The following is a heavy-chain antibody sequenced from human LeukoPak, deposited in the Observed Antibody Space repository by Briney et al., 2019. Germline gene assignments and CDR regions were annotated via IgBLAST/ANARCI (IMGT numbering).Heavy chain of an antibody. D-gene: IGHD3-10*01. Sequence: GGSLRLSCTASGFTFGDYAESWVRQAPGKGLEWVGFIRSKAYGGTTEYAASVKGRFTISRDDSKSIAYLQLNSLKTEDTAVYYCARFVPYFDYWGQGTLVTVSS. V-gene: IGHV3-49*04. CDR2: IRSKAYGGTT. J-gene: IGHJ4*02. CDR3: ARFVPYFDY. CDR1: GFTFGDYA.